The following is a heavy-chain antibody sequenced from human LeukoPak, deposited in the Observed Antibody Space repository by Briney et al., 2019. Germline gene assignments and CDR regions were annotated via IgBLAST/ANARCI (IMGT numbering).Heavy chain of an antibody. V-gene: IGHV4-38-2*01. CDR3: ARVQSITMIVVVAENYFDY. Sequence: SETLSLTCAVSGYSISSGYYWGWIRQPPGKGLEWIGSIHHSGCTYYNPSLKSRVTISVDTSKNQFSLKLSSVTAADTAVYYCARVQSITMIVVVAENYFDYWGQGTLVTVSS. D-gene: IGHD3-22*01. J-gene: IGHJ4*02. CDR1: GYSISSGYY. CDR2: IHHSGCT.